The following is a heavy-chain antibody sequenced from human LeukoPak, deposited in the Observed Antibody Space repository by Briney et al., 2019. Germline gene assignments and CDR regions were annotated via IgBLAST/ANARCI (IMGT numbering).Heavy chain of an antibody. CDR3: ARRKPYSSSHKKYYYYGMDV. D-gene: IGHD6-13*01. V-gene: IGHV4-34*01. J-gene: IGHJ6*02. Sequence: SETLSLTCAVYGGSFSGYYWSWIRQPPGKGPEWIGEINHSGSTNYNPSLKSRVTISVDTSKNQFSLKLSSVTAADTAVYYCARRKPYSSSHKKYYYYGMDVWGQGTTVTVSS. CDR2: INHSGST. CDR1: GGSFSGYY.